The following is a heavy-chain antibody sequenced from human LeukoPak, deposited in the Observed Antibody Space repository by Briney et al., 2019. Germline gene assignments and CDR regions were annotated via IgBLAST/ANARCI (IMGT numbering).Heavy chain of an antibody. Sequence: SVKVSCKASGYTFTSYYMHWVRQAPGQGLEWMGIINPSGGSTSYAQKFQGRVTMTRDTSTSTVYMELSSLRSEDTAVYYCAVGGSNYYYYYYMDVWGKGTTVTVSS. J-gene: IGHJ6*03. CDR1: GYTFTSYY. CDR3: AVGGSNYYYYYYMDV. V-gene: IGHV1-46*01. CDR2: INPSGGST. D-gene: IGHD3-16*01.